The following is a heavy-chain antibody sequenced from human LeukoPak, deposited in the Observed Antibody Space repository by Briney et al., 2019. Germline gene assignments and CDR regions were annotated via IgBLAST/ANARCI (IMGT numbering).Heavy chain of an antibody. D-gene: IGHD2-15*01. Sequence: GGSLRLSCAASGFTFSSYSMNWVRQAPGKGLEWVSSISSSSSYIYYADSVKGRFTISRDNAKNSLYLQMNSLRAEDTAVYYCAREGALLDAFAIWGKGPWSTVSS. CDR3: AREGALLDAFAI. CDR1: GFTFSSYS. V-gene: IGHV3-21*01. CDR2: ISSSSSYI. J-gene: IGHJ3*02.